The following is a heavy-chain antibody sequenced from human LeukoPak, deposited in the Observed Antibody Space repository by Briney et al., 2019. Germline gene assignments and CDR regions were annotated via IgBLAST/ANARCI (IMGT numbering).Heavy chain of an antibody. V-gene: IGHV3-48*04. CDR1: GFTFSSYS. CDR3: ARADTYYGSSWDY. Sequence: GGSLRLSCAASGFTFSSYSMNWVRQAPGKGLEWVSYISSSGSTKYYADSVKGRFTISRDNAKNTLYLQMNGLRAEDTAVYYCARADTYYGSSWDYWGQGTLVTVSS. D-gene: IGHD3-10*01. J-gene: IGHJ4*02. CDR2: ISSSGSTK.